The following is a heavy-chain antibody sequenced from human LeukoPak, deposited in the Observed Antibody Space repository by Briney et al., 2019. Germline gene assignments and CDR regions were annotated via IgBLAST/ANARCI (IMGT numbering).Heavy chain of an antibody. D-gene: IGHD2-15*01. CDR2: IYTSGST. V-gene: IGHV4-4*07. Sequence: PSETLSLTCTVSGGSISSYYWSWIRQPAGKGLEWIGRIYTSGSTNYNPSLKSRVTMSVDTSKNQFALKLSSVTPADTAVYYCARGEKLGYCSGGICYLLAFDYWGQGTLVTVSS. CDR1: GGSISSYY. CDR3: ARGEKLGYCSGGICYLLAFDY. J-gene: IGHJ4*02.